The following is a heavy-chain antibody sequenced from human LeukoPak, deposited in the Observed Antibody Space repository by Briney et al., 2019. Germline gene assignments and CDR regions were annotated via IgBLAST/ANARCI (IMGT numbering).Heavy chain of an antibody. CDR1: GGSIDITNS. Sequence: SETLSLTCGVSGGSIDITNSWSWVRPAPGKGLEWIGEISHDGTTNYNPSLRSRVAMSLDRANNQFSLSLTSVTAADTAVYYCTREDRPFCPFAYWGQGGLVTVSS. D-gene: IGHD3-22*01. V-gene: IGHV4/OR15-8*01. CDR3: TREDRPFCPFAY. CDR2: ISHDGTT. J-gene: IGHJ4*02.